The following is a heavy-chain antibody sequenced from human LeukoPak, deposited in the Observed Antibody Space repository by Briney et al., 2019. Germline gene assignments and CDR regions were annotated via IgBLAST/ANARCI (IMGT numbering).Heavy chain of an antibody. CDR1: GGSISSGDYY. D-gene: IGHD4-17*01. J-gene: IGHJ5*02. V-gene: IGHV4-30-4*08. CDR2: IYYSGST. CDR3: ARGVYGDYGWFDP. Sequence: PSETLSLTCTVSGGSISSGDYYWSWIRQPPGKGLEWIGYIYYSGSTYYNPSLKSRVTISVDTSKNQFSLKLSSVTAADTAVYYCARGVYGDYGWFDPWGRGTLVTVSS.